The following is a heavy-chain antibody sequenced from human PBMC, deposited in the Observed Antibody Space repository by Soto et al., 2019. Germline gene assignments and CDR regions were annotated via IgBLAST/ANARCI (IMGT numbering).Heavy chain of an antibody. V-gene: IGHV4-59*01. D-gene: IGHD3-16*01. J-gene: IGHJ3*02. CDR2: IYHTGST. CDR3: ARTQLGSFDI. CDR1: GGSISTYY. Sequence: SETLSLTCTVSGGSISTYYWSLIRQPPGKGLEWIGYIYHTGSTNYNPSLKSRVNISVDTSKKQFSLRLRSGTAADTAVYYCARTQLGSFDIWGQGTMVTVSS.